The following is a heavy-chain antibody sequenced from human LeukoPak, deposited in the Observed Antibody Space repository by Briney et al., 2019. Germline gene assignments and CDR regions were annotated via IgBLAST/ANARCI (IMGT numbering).Heavy chain of an antibody. CDR1: GFTFSSYA. Sequence: GGSLRLSCAASGFTFSSYAMSWVRQAPGKGLEWVSAISGSGGSTYYADSVKGRFTTSRDNSKNTLYLQMNSLRAEDTAVYYCAKDRRHYGAFDIWGQGTMVTVSS. CDR2: ISGSGGST. CDR3: AKDRRHYGAFDI. V-gene: IGHV3-23*01. D-gene: IGHD3-10*01. J-gene: IGHJ3*02.